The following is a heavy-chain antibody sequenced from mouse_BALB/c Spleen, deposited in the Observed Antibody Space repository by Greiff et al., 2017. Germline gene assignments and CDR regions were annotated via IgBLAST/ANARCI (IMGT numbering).Heavy chain of an antibody. CDR2: ISDGGSYT. D-gene: IGHD2-1*01. Sequence: EVKLVESGGGLVQPGGSRKLSCAASGFTFSDYYMYWVRQTPEKRLEWVATISDGGSYTYYPDSVKGRFTISRDNAKNNLYLQMSSLKSEDTAMYYCAREGNYYAMDYWGQGTSVTVSS. CDR1: GFTFSDYY. V-gene: IGHV5-4*02. CDR3: AREGNYYAMDY. J-gene: IGHJ4*01.